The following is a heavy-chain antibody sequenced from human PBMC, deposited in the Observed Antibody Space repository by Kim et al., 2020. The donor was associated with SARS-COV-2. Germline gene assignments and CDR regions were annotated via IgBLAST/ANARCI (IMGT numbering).Heavy chain of an antibody. J-gene: IGHJ4*02. D-gene: IGHD4-17*01. V-gene: IGHV3-23*03. CDR3: AKAYGDYADLYFDY. Sequence: ADPGKARFTISRDNSKNTLYLQRNSPRAEDTAVYYCAKAYGDYADLYFDYWGQGTLVTVSS.